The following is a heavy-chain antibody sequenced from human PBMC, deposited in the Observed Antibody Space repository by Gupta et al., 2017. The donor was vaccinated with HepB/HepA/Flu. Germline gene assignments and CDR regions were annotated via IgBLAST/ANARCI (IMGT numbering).Heavy chain of an antibody. CDR2: ISSSSSYI. Sequence: VQLVESGGGLVKPGGSLRLSCAASGFTFSNYSMNSVRQAPGKGLELVSSISSSSSYIYYADSVKGRFTSSRDNAKNSLYLQMTSLRAEDTAVYYCARALHVYMDVWGKGTTVTVSS. CDR1: GFTFSNYS. J-gene: IGHJ6*03. CDR3: ARALHVYMDV. V-gene: IGHV3-21*01.